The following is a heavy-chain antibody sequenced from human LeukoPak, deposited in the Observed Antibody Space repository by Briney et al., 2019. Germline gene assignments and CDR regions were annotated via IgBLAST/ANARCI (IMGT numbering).Heavy chain of an antibody. D-gene: IGHD3-22*01. CDR1: GGSFSGYY. CDR3: ARDFRYYYDSSSNAFDI. CDR2: INHSGST. V-gene: IGHV4-34*01. J-gene: IGHJ3*02. Sequence: SETLSLTCAVYGGSFSGYYWSWIRQPPGKGLEWIGEINHSGSTNYNPSLKSRVTISVDTSKNQFSLKLSSVTAADTAVYYCARDFRYYYDSSSNAFDIWGQGTMVTVSS.